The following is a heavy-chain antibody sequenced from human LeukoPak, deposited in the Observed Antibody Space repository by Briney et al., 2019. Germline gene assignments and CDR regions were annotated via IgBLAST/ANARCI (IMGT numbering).Heavy chain of an antibody. CDR2: IYTSGST. Sequence: SQTLSLTCTVSGGSISSSSYYLSWIRQPAGKGLEWIGRIYTSGSTNYNPSLKSRVTISVDTSKNQFSLKLSSVTAADTAVYYCARVRYGSGSFALDYWGQGTLVTVSS. J-gene: IGHJ4*02. CDR1: GGSISSSSYY. D-gene: IGHD3-10*01. CDR3: ARVRYGSGSFALDY. V-gene: IGHV4-61*02.